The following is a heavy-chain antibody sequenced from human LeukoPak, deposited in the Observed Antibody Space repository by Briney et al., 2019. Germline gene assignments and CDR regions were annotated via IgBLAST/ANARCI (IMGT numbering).Heavy chain of an antibody. CDR1: GFTFSSYE. J-gene: IGHJ4*02. CDR3: AREGTAMVSFDY. D-gene: IGHD5-18*01. Sequence: GGSLRLSCAVSGFTFSSYEMNWVRQAPGKGLEWVSYISSGGNTIYYADSVKGRFTISRDNAKNSLYLQMNSLRAEDTAVYYCAREGTAMVSFDYWGQGTLVTVSS. V-gene: IGHV3-48*03. CDR2: ISSGGNTI.